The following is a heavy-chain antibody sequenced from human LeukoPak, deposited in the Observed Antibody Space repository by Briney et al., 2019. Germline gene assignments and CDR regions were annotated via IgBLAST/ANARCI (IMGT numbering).Heavy chain of an antibody. CDR3: AKDLRQWLVGYKYYFDY. CDR1: GFTFSSYG. Sequence: GGSLRLSCAASGFTFSSYGMHWVRQAPGKGLEWVAFIRYDGSNKYYADSVKGRFTISRDNSKNTLYLQMNSLRAEDTAVYYCAKDLRQWLVGYKYYFDYWGKGTVVTV. CDR2: IRYDGSNK. V-gene: IGHV3-30*02. J-gene: IGHJ4*02. D-gene: IGHD6-19*01.